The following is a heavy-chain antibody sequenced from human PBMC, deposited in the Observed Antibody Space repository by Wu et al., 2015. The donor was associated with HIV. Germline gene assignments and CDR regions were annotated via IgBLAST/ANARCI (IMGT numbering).Heavy chain of an antibody. CDR2: INPNSGGT. D-gene: IGHD1-26*01. Sequence: QVQLVQSGAEVKKPGASVKVSCKAFGYTFTGYYMHWVRQAPGQGLEWMGWINPNSGGTNFAQKFQGRVTMTRDTSISTAYMELSRLRSDDTAVYYCARGGERVGATNYGMDVWGRGTTVTVSS. CDR3: ARGGERVGATNYGMDV. CDR1: GYTFTGYY. V-gene: IGHV1-2*02. J-gene: IGHJ6*02.